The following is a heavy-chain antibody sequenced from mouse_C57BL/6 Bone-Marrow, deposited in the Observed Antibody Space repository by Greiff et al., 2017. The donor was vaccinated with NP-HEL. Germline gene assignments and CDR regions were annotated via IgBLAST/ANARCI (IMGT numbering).Heavy chain of an antibody. V-gene: IGHV1-18*01. CDR2: INPNNGGT. J-gene: IGHJ2*01. CDR1: GYTFTDYN. Sequence: EVMLVESGPELVKPGASVKIPCKASGYTFTDYNMDWVKQSHGKSLEWIGDINPNNGGTIYNQKFKGKATLTVDKSSSTAYMELRSLTSEDTAVYYCARWGSGFDYWGQGTTLTVSS. CDR3: ARWGSGFDY.